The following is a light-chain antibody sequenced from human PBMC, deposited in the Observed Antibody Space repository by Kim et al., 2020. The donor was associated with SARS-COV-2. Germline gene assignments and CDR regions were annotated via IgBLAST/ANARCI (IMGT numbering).Light chain of an antibody. J-gene: IGLJ1*01. CDR3: NSRDSSGNLYV. V-gene: IGLV3-19*01. CDR2: GKN. CDR1: RLSTYY. Sequence: ALGTTVSFTCQGDRLSTYYAGWCQQKPGQAPVLVIYGKNNRPSGIPDRFSGSSSGDTASLTITGAQAEDEADYYCNSRDSSGNLYVFGTGTKVTVL.